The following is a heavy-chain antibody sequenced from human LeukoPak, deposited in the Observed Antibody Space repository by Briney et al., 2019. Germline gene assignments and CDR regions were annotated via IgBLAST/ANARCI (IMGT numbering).Heavy chain of an antibody. CDR1: GFTFSSYW. CDR2: INSDGRSS. CDR3: ASDYYGMDV. Sequence: GSLRLSCAASGFTFSSYWMNWVRQAPGKGLEWVSRINSDGRSSSYADSVKGRFTVSRDNGKNTLYLQMNSLRDEDTAVYYCASDYYGMDVWGQGTTVTVSS. V-gene: IGHV3-74*01. J-gene: IGHJ6*02.